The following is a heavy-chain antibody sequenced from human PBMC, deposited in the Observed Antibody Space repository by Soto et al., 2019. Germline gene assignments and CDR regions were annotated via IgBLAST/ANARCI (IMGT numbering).Heavy chain of an antibody. CDR1: GFIFSSYW. CDR3: VRGSNDWSGVDY. V-gene: IGHV3-74*01. CDR2: INTDGSSR. Sequence: EVQLVESGGGLVQPGGSLRLSCEVSGFIFSSYWMHWVRQAPGKGLVWVSRINTDGSSRTYADSVEGRFTISRDNAKNTLYLQIDSLRDEDTAVYLCVRGSNDWSGVDYWGQGTLATVSS. D-gene: IGHD3-3*01. J-gene: IGHJ4*02.